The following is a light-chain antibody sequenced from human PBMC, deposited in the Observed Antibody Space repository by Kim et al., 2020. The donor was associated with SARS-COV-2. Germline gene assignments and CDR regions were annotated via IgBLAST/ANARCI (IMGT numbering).Light chain of an antibody. V-gene: IGLV6-57*03. Sequence: NFMLTQPHSVSESSGKTVTISCTRSSGSIASNYVQWYQQRPGSAHTTVIYEDNQRPSGVPDRFSGSIDSSSNSASLTISGLKTEDEADYYCQSYDSSNLHVVFGGGTQLTVL. CDR3: QSYDSSNLHVV. J-gene: IGLJ2*01. CDR2: EDN. CDR1: SGSIASNY.